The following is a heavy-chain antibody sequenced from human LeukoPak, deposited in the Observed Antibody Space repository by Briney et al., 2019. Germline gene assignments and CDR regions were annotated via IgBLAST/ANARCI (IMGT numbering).Heavy chain of an antibody. CDR3: AGEPTMTTVTTAGFDY. D-gene: IGHD4-17*01. CDR2: ISYDGSNK. CDR1: GFTFSSYA. J-gene: IGHJ4*02. V-gene: IGHV3-30-3*01. Sequence: PGGSLRLSCAASGFTFSSYAMHWVRQAPGKGLEWVAVISYDGSNKYYADSVKGRFTISRDNSKNTLYLQMNSLRAEDTAVYYCAGEPTMTTVTTAGFDYWGQGTLVTVSS.